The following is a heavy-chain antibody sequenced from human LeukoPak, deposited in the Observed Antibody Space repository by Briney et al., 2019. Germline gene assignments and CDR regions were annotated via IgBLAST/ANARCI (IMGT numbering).Heavy chain of an antibody. CDR3: ARGPSGYHNT. D-gene: IGHD5-12*01. CDR2: ISGSDGST. J-gene: IGHJ4*02. Sequence: GSLRLSCAASGFTFSSYAMSWVRQAPGKGLEWVSGISGSDGSTNYADSVKGRFTISRENSKNTLYLQMNSLRAEDTAVYYCARGPSGYHNTGGQGTLVTVSS. V-gene: IGHV3-23*01. CDR1: GFTFSSYA.